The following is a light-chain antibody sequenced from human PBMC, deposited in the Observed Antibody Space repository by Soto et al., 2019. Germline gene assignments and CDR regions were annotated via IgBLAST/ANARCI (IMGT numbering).Light chain of an antibody. V-gene: IGLV2-14*01. CDR1: SSDVGGYNY. Sequence: QSALTQPASVSGSPGQSITISCTGTSSDVGGYNYVSWYQQHPGKAPTLMIYDVSNRPSGVSNRFSGSKSGNTASLTISGLQAEDEADYSCSSYTSSSTYVFGTGTKLTVL. CDR3: SSYTSSSTYV. J-gene: IGLJ1*01. CDR2: DVS.